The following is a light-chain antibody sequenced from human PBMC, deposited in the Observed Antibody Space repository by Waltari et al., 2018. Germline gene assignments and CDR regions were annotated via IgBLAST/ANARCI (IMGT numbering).Light chain of an antibody. J-gene: IGLJ3*02. CDR3: NSYAGSSSWV. Sequence: QSALTQPASVSGSPGQSITISCTGTSSDVGFSNSVSWYQQHPGKAPKLIIYDVSERPSGVSNRFSGSKSGNTASLTISGLQADDEADYYCNSYAGSSSWVFGGGTKLTVL. V-gene: IGLV2-14*01. CDR2: DVS. CDR1: SSDVGFSNS.